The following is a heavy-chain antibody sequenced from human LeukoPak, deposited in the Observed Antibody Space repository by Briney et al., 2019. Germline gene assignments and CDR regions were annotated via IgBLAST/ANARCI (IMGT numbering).Heavy chain of an antibody. J-gene: IGHJ4*02. CDR3: ARGGFSGTFYYFDN. CDR1: GFTFSNIG. D-gene: IGHD1-26*01. Sequence: GGSLRLSCAASGFTFSNIGMHWVRQAPGKGLEWVAVIWYDERNKYYTDSVKGRFTISRDNSKNTVYLQMNSLGVEDTAVYYCARGGFSGTFYYFDNWGQGTLVTVSS. CDR2: IWYDERNK. V-gene: IGHV3-33*08.